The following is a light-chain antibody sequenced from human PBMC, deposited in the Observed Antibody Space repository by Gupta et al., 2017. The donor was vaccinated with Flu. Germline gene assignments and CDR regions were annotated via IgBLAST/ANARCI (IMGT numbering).Light chain of an antibody. J-gene: IGLJ3*02. Sequence: QSALTQPRSVSGSPGQSVTIPCTGPTSDFATYNHVSLYQQRPGKAPNLLIFDAKKRPSGVPDRFFGSTAGNTTSLIISGLQTEEEADYYCCAYAGYHTWVFGGATKLTVL. CDR3: CAYAGYHTWV. V-gene: IGLV2-11*01. CDR1: TSDFATYNH. CDR2: DAK.